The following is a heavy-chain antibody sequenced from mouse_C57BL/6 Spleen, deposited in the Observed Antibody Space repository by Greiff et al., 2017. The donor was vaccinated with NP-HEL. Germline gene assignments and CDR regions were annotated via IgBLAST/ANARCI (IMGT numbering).Heavy chain of an antibody. V-gene: IGHV1-80*01. D-gene: IGHD1-1*01. J-gene: IGHJ2*01. CDR1: GYAFSSYW. Sequence: QVHVKQSGAELVKPGASVKISCKASGYAFSSYWMNWVKQRPGKGLEWIGQIYPGDGDTNYNGKFKGKATLTADKSSSTAYMQLSSLTSEDSAVYCCESGGDYYGSSYYFDYWGQGTTLTVSS. CDR3: ESGGDYYGSSYYFDY. CDR2: IYPGDGDT.